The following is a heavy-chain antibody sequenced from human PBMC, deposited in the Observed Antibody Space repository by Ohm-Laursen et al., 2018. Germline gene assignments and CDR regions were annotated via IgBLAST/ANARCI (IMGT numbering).Heavy chain of an antibody. Sequence: GTLSLTCTVSGGSISSYYWSWIRQPPGKGLEWIGYIYYSGSTNYNPSLKSRVTMSVDTSKNQFSLKLSSVTAADTAVYYCAREETSDYYDSSGQWYFDLWGRGTLVTVSS. CDR3: AREETSDYYDSSGQWYFDL. CDR1: GGSISSYY. V-gene: IGHV4-59*12. J-gene: IGHJ2*01. CDR2: IYYSGST. D-gene: IGHD3-22*01.